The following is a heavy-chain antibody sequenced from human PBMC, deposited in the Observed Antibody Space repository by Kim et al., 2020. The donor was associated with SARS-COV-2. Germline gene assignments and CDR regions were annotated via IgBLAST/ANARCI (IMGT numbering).Heavy chain of an antibody. V-gene: IGHV3-33*01. CDR3: ARSTYYDFWSGYPGEFDY. CDR1: GFTFSSYG. CDR2: IWYDGSNK. D-gene: IGHD3-3*01. Sequence: GGSLRLSCAASGFTFSSYGMHWVRQAPGKGLEWVAVIWYDGSNKYYVDSVKGRFTISRDNSKNTLYLQMNSLRAEDTAVYYCARSTYYDFWSGYPGEFDYWGQGTLVTVSS. J-gene: IGHJ4*02.